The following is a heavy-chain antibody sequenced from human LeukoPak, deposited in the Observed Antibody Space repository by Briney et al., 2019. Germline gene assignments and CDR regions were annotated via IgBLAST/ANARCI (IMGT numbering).Heavy chain of an antibody. V-gene: IGHV4-34*01. CDR1: GGSFSGYY. CDR2: INHSGST. Sequence: MASETLSLTCAVYGGSFSGYYWSWIRQPPGKGLEWIGEINHSGSTNYNPSLKSRVTISVDTSKNQFSLKLSSVTAADTAVYYCARLYSSSWERWFDPWGQGTLVTVSS. CDR3: ARLYSSSWERWFDP. D-gene: IGHD6-13*01. J-gene: IGHJ5*02.